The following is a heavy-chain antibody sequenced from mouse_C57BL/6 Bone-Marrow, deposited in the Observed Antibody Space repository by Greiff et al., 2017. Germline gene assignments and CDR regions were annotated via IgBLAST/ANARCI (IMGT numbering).Heavy chain of an antibody. Sequence: QVQLQQSGPELVKPGASVKLSCKASGYTFTSYDINWVKQRPGQGLEWIGWISPRDGSTMYNEKCKGTATLTVDTSSSTAYMELHSLTSEDPAVYFCARLEFDGSSGDWYFDVWGTGTTVTVSS. CDR2: ISPRDGST. V-gene: IGHV1-85*01. CDR1: GYTFTSYD. CDR3: ARLEFDGSSGDWYFDV. J-gene: IGHJ1*03. D-gene: IGHD1-1*01.